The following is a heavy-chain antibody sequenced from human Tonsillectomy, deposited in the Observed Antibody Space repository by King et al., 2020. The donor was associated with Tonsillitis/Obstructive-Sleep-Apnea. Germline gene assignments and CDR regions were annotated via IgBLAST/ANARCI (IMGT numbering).Heavy chain of an antibody. D-gene: IGHD3-22*01. CDR1: GFTFSDHY. Sequence: VQLVESGGGLVQPGGSLRLSCAASGFTFSDHYMDWVRQAPGKGLEWVGRTRDKADSYTTEYAASVKGRFTISRDDSKNSLYLKMNSLKTEDTAVYYCARSTYYYDSSCYYSNAFDIWGQGTMVTVSS. V-gene: IGHV3-72*01. J-gene: IGHJ3*02. CDR2: TRDKADSYTT. CDR3: ARSTYYYDSSCYYSNAFDI.